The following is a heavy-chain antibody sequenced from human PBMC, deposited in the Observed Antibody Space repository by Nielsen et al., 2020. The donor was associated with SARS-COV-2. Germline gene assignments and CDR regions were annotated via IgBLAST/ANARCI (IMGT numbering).Heavy chain of an antibody. D-gene: IGHD5-12*01. V-gene: IGHV3-23*01. Sequence: GGSLRLSCAASGFSFSSYTMNWVRQAPGKGLEWVSGITGNGGSTYYADSVKGRFTISRDYSRNTLYLQMNSLRVEDTAVYYCAKGIVAGSDLFDYWGQGTLVTVSS. CDR2: ITGNGGST. CDR1: GFSFSSYT. J-gene: IGHJ4*02. CDR3: AKGIVAGSDLFDY.